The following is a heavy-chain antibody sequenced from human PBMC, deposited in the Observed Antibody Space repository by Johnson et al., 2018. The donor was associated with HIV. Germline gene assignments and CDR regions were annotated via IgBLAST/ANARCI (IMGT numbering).Heavy chain of an antibody. CDR2: ISYDGSNK. D-gene: IGHD2-8*02. J-gene: IGHJ3*02. CDR3: AKDMDGVLYWGLSAFDI. V-gene: IGHV3-30*14. Sequence: VQLVESGGGVVQPGGSLRLSCAASGFTFSSYAMHWVRQAPGKGLEWVAVISYDGSNKYYANSVKGRFTISRDNSKNTLSLQMRSLRAEDTAVYYWAKDMDGVLYWGLSAFDIWGQGTMVTVSS. CDR1: GFTFSSYA.